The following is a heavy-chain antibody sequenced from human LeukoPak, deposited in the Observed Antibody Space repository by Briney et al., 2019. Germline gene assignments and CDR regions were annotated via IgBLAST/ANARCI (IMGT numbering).Heavy chain of an antibody. CDR3: ARDVVHFWSGSLLFDP. D-gene: IGHD3-3*02. CDR1: GYSISSGYY. Sequence: SSETLSLTCTVSGYSISSGYYWGWIRQPPGKGLEWIGSIYHSGSTYYNPSLKSRVTMSVDTSKNQFSLKLSSVTAADTAVYYCARDVVHFWSGSLLFDPWGQGTLVTVSS. J-gene: IGHJ5*02. V-gene: IGHV4-38-2*02. CDR2: IYHSGST.